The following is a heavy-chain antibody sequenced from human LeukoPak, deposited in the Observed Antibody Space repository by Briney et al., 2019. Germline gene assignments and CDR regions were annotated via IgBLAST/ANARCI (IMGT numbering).Heavy chain of an antibody. Sequence: PGGSLRLSCAASAFIFSNYGMHWVRQAPGKGLEWVAFIRYDGSNKYYADSVKGRFTISRDNSKNTLYLQMNSLRVEDTAVYYCAKASRYCSGNSCYSQYFDYWGQGTLVTVSS. CDR2: IRYDGSNK. CDR1: AFIFSNYG. V-gene: IGHV3-30*02. J-gene: IGHJ4*02. D-gene: IGHD2-15*01. CDR3: AKASRYCSGNSCYSQYFDY.